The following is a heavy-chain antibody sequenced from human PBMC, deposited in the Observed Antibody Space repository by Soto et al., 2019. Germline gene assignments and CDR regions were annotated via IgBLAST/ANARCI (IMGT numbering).Heavy chain of an antibody. V-gene: IGHV1-58*01. CDR1: GFTFTNSA. D-gene: IGHD4-17*01. CDR2: IVVGSGNT. CDR3: AREVVDDYGDYGAFDI. Sequence: SVKVSCKASGFTFTNSAVQWVRQARGQRLEWIGWIVVGSGNTNYAQKFQERVTITRDMSTSTAYMELSSLRSEDTAVYYCAREVVDDYGDYGAFDIWGQGTMVTVSS. J-gene: IGHJ3*02.